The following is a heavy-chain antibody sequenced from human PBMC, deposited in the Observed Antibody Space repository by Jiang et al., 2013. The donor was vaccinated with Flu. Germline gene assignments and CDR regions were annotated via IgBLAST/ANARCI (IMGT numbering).Heavy chain of an antibody. J-gene: IGHJ5*02. D-gene: IGHD2-2*01. Sequence: TSQTLSLTCAISGDSVSSNSAAWNWIRQSPSRGLEWLGRTYYRSKWYNDYAVSVKSRITITPDTSKNQFFLQLNSVTPEDTAVYYCARLFCSITTCYVSWFDPWGQGTLVTVSS. CDR3: ARLFCSITTCYVSWFDP. CDR2: TYYRSKWYN. V-gene: IGHV6-1*01. CDR1: GDSVSSNSAA.